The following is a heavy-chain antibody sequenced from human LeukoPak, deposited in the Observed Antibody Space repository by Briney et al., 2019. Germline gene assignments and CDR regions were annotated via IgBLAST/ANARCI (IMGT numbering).Heavy chain of an antibody. CDR3: ARGQGRDGYNGILDY. D-gene: IGHD5-24*01. J-gene: IGHJ4*02. CDR1: GGSFSGYY. V-gene: IGHV4-34*01. Sequence: SGTLSLTCAVSGGSFSGYYWTWIRQTPGKGLEWIGEINPSGTTNYNPSLKSRVTISVDRSKNQFSLKLRSVTAADTAVFYCARGQGRDGYNGILDYWGQGALVTVSS. CDR2: INPSGTT.